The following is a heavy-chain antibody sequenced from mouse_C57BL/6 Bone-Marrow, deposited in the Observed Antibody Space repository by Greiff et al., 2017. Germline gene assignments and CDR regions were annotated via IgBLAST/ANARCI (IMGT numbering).Heavy chain of an antibody. J-gene: IGHJ4*01. Sequence: VMLVESGPGLVQPSQRLSITCTVSGFSLTSYGVHWVRQSPGKGLEWLGVIWRGGSTDYNAAFMSRLSITKDNSKSQVFFKMNSLQADDTAIYYCAKGWLLRGNYYAMDYWGQGTSVTVSS. D-gene: IGHD2-3*01. CDR1: GFSLTSYG. CDR2: IWRGGST. V-gene: IGHV2-5*01. CDR3: AKGWLLRGNYYAMDY.